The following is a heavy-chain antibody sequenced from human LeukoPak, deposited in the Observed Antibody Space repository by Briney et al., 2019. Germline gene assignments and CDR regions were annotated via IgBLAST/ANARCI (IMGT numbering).Heavy chain of an antibody. D-gene: IGHD1-1*01. CDR1: GHTFTDYY. J-gene: IGHJ5*02. CDR2: INPNSGAT. Sequence: ASVKVSCKASGHTFTDYYIHWVRQAPGQGLEWMGWINPNSGATNYAQKFQGWVIMTRDTSISTAYMELSRLKSDDTAIYYCAKTTPFYGWFDPWGQGTLVTVSS. V-gene: IGHV1-2*04. CDR3: AKTTPFYGWFDP.